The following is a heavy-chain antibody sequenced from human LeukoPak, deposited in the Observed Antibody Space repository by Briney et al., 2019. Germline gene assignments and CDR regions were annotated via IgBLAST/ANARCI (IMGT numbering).Heavy chain of an antibody. CDR2: INPSGGST. CDR1: GYTFTSYY. V-gene: IGHV1-46*01. J-gene: IGHJ4*02. Sequence: ASVKVSCKASGYTFTSYYMHWVRQAPGQGLEWMGIINPSGGSTSYAQKFQGRVTISVDTSKNQFSLKLSSVTAADTAVYYCARKAKGVVSVHEYDYWGQGTLVTVSS. CDR3: ARKAKGVVSVHEYDY. D-gene: IGHD1-26*01.